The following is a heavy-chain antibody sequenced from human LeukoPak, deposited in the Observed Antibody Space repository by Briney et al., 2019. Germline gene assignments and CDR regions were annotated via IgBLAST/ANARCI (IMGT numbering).Heavy chain of an antibody. J-gene: IGHJ4*02. V-gene: IGHV1-8*01. CDR2: MNPNSGNT. CDR3: ARGASESGYYFDY. Sequence: ASVKVSCKASGYTFTSYDINWVRQATGQGLEWMGWMNPNSGNTGYAQKFQGRVTMTRNTSISTAYMEVSSLRSEDTAVYYCARGASESGYYFDYWGQGTLVTVSS. CDR1: GYTFTSYD.